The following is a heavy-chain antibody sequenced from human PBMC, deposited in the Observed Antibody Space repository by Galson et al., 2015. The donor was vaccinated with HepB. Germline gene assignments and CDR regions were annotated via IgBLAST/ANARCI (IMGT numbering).Heavy chain of an antibody. J-gene: IGHJ2*01. Sequence: SGAEVKKPGESLRISCKGSGYSFTSYWISWVRQMPGKGLEWMGRIDPSDSYTNYSPSFQGHVTISADKSISTAYLQWSSLKASDTAMYYCARPVSYSYGSSWYFDLWGRGTLVTVSS. CDR3: ARPVSYSYGSSWYFDL. D-gene: IGHD5-18*01. V-gene: IGHV5-10-1*01. CDR2: IDPSDSYT. CDR1: GYSFTSYW.